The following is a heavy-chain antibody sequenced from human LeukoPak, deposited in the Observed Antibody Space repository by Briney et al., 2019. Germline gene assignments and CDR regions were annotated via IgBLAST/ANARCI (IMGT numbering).Heavy chain of an antibody. V-gene: IGHV3-23*01. J-gene: IGHJ4*02. Sequence: PGGSLRLSCGASGLTVSSYGMSWVRQAPGKGLEWVSTIIGSAVNTYYADSVKGRFTISRDDSKNTVYLQMNSLRAEDTAVYYCAREDGYSSSWYSDYWGQGTLVTVSS. CDR3: AREDGYSSSWYSDY. CDR1: GLTVSSYG. CDR2: IIGSAVNT. D-gene: IGHD6-13*01.